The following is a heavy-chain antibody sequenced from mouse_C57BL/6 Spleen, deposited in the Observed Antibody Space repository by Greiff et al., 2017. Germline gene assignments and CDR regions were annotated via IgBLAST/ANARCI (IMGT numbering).Heavy chain of an antibody. V-gene: IGHV3-6*01. CDR2: ISYDGSN. D-gene: IGHD4-1*01. Sequence: EVQLQESGPGLVKPSQSLSLTCSVTGYSITSGYYWNWIRQFPGNKLEWMGYISYDGSNNYNPSLKNRISITRDTSKNQFFLKLNSVTTEDTATYYCARGGNWDEGYFDVWGTGTTVTVSS. CDR1: GYSITSGYY. CDR3: ARGGNWDEGYFDV. J-gene: IGHJ1*03.